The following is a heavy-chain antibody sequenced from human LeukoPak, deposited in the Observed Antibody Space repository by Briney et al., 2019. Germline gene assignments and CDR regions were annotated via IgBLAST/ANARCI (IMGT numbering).Heavy chain of an antibody. CDR1: GFTFSSYS. Sequence: PGGSLRLSCAVSGFTFSSYSMNWVRQAPGKGREWVSYISSSSSTIYYADSVKGRFTISRDNAKNSLYLQMNSLRAEDTAVYYCARGSYSQLTHGAFDIWGQGTMVTVSS. D-gene: IGHD1-26*01. CDR2: ISSSSSTI. V-gene: IGHV3-48*01. J-gene: IGHJ3*02. CDR3: ARGSYSQLTHGAFDI.